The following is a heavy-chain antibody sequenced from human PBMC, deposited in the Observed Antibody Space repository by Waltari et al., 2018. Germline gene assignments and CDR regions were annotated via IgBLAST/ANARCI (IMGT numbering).Heavy chain of an antibody. D-gene: IGHD6-19*01. Sequence: QVQLQESGPGLVKPSQTLSLTCTVSGGSHSSRSNYWSWVRQPPGKGLEWIGYVYSSVSTYYNPSLMTRVDISKHTSTNQFSLKLTSVTAADTAVYYCARVTAVTGTGGMDVWGQGTTVIVSS. CDR2: VYSSVST. CDR1: GGSHSSRSNY. CDR3: ARVTAVTGTGGMDV. J-gene: IGHJ6*02. V-gene: IGHV4-30-4*01.